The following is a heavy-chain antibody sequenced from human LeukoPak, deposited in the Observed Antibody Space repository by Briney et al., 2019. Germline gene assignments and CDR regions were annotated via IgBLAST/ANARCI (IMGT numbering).Heavy chain of an antibody. D-gene: IGHD1-26*01. CDR1: GGSISSSSYY. V-gene: IGHV4-39*07. Sequence: SETLSLTCTVSGGSISSSSYYWGWIRQPPGKGLEWIGSIYYSGSTYYNPSLKSRVTISVDTSKNQFSLKLSSVTAADTAVYYCTRNSGSYYAYAFDIWGHGTMVTAST. CDR2: IYYSGST. CDR3: TRNSGSYYAYAFDI. J-gene: IGHJ3*02.